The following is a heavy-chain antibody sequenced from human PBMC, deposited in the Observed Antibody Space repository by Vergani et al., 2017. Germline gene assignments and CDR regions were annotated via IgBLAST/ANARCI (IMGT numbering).Heavy chain of an antibody. Sequence: QVQLVQSGAEVKKPGSSVKVSCKASGGTFSSYAISWVRQAPGQGLEWVGRIIPIFGTANYAQKFQGRVTITADESTSTAYMELSSLRSEDTAVYYCARDLNNWLSINWFDPWGQGTLVTVSS. D-gene: IGHD3-9*01. V-gene: IGHV1-69*18. J-gene: IGHJ5*02. CDR1: GGTFSSYA. CDR3: ARDLNNWLSINWFDP. CDR2: IIPIFGTA.